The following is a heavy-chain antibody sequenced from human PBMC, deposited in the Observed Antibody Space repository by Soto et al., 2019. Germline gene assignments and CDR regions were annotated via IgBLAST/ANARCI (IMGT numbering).Heavy chain of an antibody. D-gene: IGHD6-13*01. V-gene: IGHV3-33*06. J-gene: IGHJ5*02. Sequence: GGSLRLSGAASGFIFSNYGVHWVRQAPGKGLEWVAVILYNGNNKYYADFVKGRFTISRDNSKNTLYLQMNSLRAEDTAVYYCAKATAAAGTSSWFDPWGQGTLVTVSS. CDR3: AKATAAAGTSSWFDP. CDR1: GFIFSNYG. CDR2: ILYNGNNK.